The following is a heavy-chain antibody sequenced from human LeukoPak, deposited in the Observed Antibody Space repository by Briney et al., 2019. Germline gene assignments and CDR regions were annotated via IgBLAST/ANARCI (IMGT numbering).Heavy chain of an antibody. CDR2: IYHSGST. J-gene: IGHJ4*02. D-gene: IGHD6-19*01. V-gene: IGHV4-38-2*01. Sequence: SETLSLTCAVSGYSISSGYYWGWIRQPPGKGLEWIGSIYHSGSTYYNPSLKSRVTISVDTSKNKSSLKLSSVTAADTAVYYCARKGVAVASFDYWGQGTLVTVSS. CDR1: GYSISSGYY. CDR3: ARKGVAVASFDY.